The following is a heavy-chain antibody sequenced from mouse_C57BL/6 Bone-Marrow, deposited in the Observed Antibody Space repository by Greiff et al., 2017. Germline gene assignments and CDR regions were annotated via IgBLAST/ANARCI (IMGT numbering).Heavy chain of an antibody. CDR3: ARSVYYGYDAGFAY. J-gene: IGHJ3*01. D-gene: IGHD2-2*01. V-gene: IGHV1-82*01. Sequence: QVQLKQSGPELVKPGASVKISCKASGYAFSSSWMNWVKQRPGKGLEWIGRIYPGDGDTNYNGKFKGKATLTADKSSSTAYMQLSSLTSEDSAVYFCARSVYYGYDAGFAYWGQGTLVTVSA. CDR1: GYAFSSSW. CDR2: IYPGDGDT.